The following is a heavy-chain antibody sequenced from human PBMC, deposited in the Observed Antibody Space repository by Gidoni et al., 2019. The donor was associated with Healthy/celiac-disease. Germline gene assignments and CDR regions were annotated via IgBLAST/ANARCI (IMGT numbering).Heavy chain of an antibody. CDR1: GGSFSGYY. V-gene: IGHV4-34*01. CDR2: INHSGST. CDR3: ASSVWDGSSGWHRFIDY. D-gene: IGHD6-19*01. J-gene: IGHJ4*02. Sequence: QVQLQQWGAGLLKPSETLSLTCAVYGGSFSGYYWSWIRQPPGKGLEWIGEINHSGSTNYNPSLKSRVTISVDTSKNQFSLKLSSVTAADTAVYYCASSVWDGSSGWHRFIDYWGQGTLVTVSS.